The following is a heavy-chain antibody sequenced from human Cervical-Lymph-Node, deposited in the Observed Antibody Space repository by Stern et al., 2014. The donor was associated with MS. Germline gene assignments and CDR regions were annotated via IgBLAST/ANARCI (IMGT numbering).Heavy chain of an antibody. CDR1: GYSFTSYW. Sequence: EVQLVQSGAEVKKPGESLKISCKGSGYSFTSYWIGWGRQMPGRGLEGMGVIYPGDSDPRTSPSFQGQVTISADKAISTAYLQWSSLKASDTAMYYCARGAYSSGWYFWFDPWGQGTLVTVSS. D-gene: IGHD6-19*01. CDR2: IYPGDSDP. J-gene: IGHJ5*02. CDR3: ARGAYSSGWYFWFDP. V-gene: IGHV5-51*01.